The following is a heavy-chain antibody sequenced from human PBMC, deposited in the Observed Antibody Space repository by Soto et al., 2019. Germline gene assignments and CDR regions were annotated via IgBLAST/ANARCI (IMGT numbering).Heavy chain of an antibody. CDR3: VKWHTSNFDSLHVTGFDF. Sequence: HPGGSLRLSCVVSGFTFSDSVMAWVRQSPGKGLEWLSVMSVDGRTRYALSVTGRFTISRDNSKNTLYLQMRSLRAEGAAAYYCVKWHTSNFDSLHVTGFDFWGQGTKVPVSS. V-gene: IGHV3-23*01. D-gene: IGHD3-22*01. CDR1: GFTFSDSV. J-gene: IGHJ4*02. CDR2: MSVDGRT.